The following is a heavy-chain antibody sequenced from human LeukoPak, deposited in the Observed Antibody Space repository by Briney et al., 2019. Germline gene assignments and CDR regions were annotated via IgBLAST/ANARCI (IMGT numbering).Heavy chain of an antibody. Sequence: PGRSLRLSCAASGFTFSSYGMHWVRQAPGKGLEWVAVISYDGSNKYYADSVKGRFTISRDNSKNTLYLQMNSLRAEDTAVYYCAKDGYNWNDVPYYYYYMDVWGKGTTVTVSS. J-gene: IGHJ6*03. CDR2: ISYDGSNK. V-gene: IGHV3-30*18. D-gene: IGHD1-1*01. CDR3: AKDGYNWNDVPYYYYYMDV. CDR1: GFTFSSYG.